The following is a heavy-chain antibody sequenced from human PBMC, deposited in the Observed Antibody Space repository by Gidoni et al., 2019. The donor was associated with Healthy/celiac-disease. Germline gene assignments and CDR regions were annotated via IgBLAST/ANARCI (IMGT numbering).Heavy chain of an antibody. CDR1: VYTFTGYY. J-gene: IGHJ4*02. Sequence: QVQLVPSGAEVKKPGASVKVSCKASVYTFTGYYMHWVRQAPGQGLEWMGWINPNSGGTNYAQKFQGRVTMTRDTSISTAHMELSRLRSDDTAVYYCARNRIAVAALDYWGQGTLVTVSS. CDR2: INPNSGGT. V-gene: IGHV1-2*02. CDR3: ARNRIAVAALDY. D-gene: IGHD6-19*01.